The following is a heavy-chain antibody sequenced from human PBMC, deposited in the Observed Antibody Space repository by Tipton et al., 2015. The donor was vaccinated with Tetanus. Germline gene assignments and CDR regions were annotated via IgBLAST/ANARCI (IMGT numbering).Heavy chain of an antibody. J-gene: IGHJ6*02. CDR1: GYTFTGYY. CDR3: ARATAGTTIWYYYGMDV. D-gene: IGHD1-7*01. V-gene: IGHV1-2*02. Sequence: QLVQSGAEVKKPGASVKVSCKASGYTFTGYYMHWVRQAPGQGLEWMGWINPNSGGTNYAQKFQGRVTMTRDTSISTAYMELSRLRSDDTAVYYCARATAGTTIWYYYGMDVWGQGTTVTVSS. CDR2: INPNSGGT.